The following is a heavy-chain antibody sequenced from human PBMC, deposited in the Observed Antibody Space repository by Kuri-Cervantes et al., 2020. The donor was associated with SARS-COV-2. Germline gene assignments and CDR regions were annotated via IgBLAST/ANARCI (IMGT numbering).Heavy chain of an antibody. CDR3: ANSYYDTTTVPRLDY. Sequence: ETLSLTCAASGFTFSSYAMSWVRQAPGKGLEWVSAISGSGGSTYYADSVKGRFTISRDNSKNTLYLQMNNLRTEDSAVYYCANSYYDTTTVPRLDYWGQGTLVTVSS. CDR2: ISGSGGST. V-gene: IGHV3-23*01. D-gene: IGHD2/OR15-2a*01. J-gene: IGHJ4*02. CDR1: GFTFSSYA.